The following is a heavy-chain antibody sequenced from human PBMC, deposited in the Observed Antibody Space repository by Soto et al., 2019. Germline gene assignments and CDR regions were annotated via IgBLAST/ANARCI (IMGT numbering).Heavy chain of an antibody. D-gene: IGHD3-3*01. CDR2: ISYDGSNK. CDR3: ARGHLQWGDY. V-gene: IGHV3-30-3*01. J-gene: IGHJ4*02. Sequence: QVQLVESGGGVVQPGRSLRLSCAASGFTFSSYDMHWVRQAPGKGLEWVAAISYDGSNKYYADSVKGRFTISRDNSKNTLYLQMNSLRAEDKAVYYCARGHLQWGDYWGQGTLGNVSS. CDR1: GFTFSSYD.